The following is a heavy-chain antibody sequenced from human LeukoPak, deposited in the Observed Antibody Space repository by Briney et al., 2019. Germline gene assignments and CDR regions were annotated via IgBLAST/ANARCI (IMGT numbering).Heavy chain of an antibody. V-gene: IGHV3-21*04. Sequence: GGSLRLSCAASGFPSSNYYINWVRQAPGKGLEWVSSISSDSSYIYYADSLKGRFTISRDNSKNTLYLQMNSLRAEDAAVYYCAKGRYDILTGYSVYWGQGTLVTVSS. CDR3: AKGRYDILTGYSVY. D-gene: IGHD3-9*01. J-gene: IGHJ4*02. CDR1: GFPSSNYY. CDR2: ISSDSSYI.